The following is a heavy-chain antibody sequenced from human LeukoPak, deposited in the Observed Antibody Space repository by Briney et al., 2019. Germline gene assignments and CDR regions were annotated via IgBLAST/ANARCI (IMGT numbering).Heavy chain of an antibody. D-gene: IGHD1-26*01. CDR2: IFHSGTT. CDR3: ARHEYSGSYYGLSWFDP. Sequence: QASETLSLTCAVSAYSISRGYYWGWIRQPPGKGLEWIGSIFHSGTTYYNPSLKSRVTISVDTSKNQLSLKLSSLTAADTAVYYCARHEYSGSYYGLSWFDPWGQGTLVTVSS. V-gene: IGHV4-38-2*01. J-gene: IGHJ5*02. CDR1: AYSISRGYY.